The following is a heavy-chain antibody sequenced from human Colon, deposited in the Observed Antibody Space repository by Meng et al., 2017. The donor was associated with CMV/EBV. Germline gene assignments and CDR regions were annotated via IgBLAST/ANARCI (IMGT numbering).Heavy chain of an antibody. V-gene: IGHV4-4*02. J-gene: IGHJ4*02. CDR2: VYHTGRI. Sequence: SFVNNNWWGGVRRPPGEGLEWIGDVYHTGRINYDPSLQSRVTISVDTSNNQFSLKLRSVTAADTAVYYCARSARYYDILTGSYYFDYWGQGSLVTVSS. CDR3: ARSARYYDILTGSYYFDY. D-gene: IGHD3-9*01. CDR1: SFVNNNW.